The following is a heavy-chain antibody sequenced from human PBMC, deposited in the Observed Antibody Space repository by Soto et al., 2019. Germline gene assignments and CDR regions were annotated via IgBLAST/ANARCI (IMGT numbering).Heavy chain of an antibody. D-gene: IGHD4-17*01. CDR2: IWFGDSA. J-gene: IGHJ4*02. CDR1: GPDVVYSF. V-gene: IGHV3-66*02. Sequence: GGSLRLSCAASGPDVVYSFMIWVGQLPGGGLERVSVIWFGDSAYYADSVKGRFTISRDKSTNTLYLQMGSLRESDTAVYYFARGTPLDPDYGGNPFSDFWGQGTLVTVSS. CDR3: ARGTPLDPDYGGNPFSDF.